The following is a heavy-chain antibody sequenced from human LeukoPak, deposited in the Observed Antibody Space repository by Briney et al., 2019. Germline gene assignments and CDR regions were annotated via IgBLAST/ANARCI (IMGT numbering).Heavy chain of an antibody. D-gene: IGHD3-10*01. CDR3: AREYYYGSGSLNY. CDR2: IRYDGTNK. V-gene: IGHV3-30*02. CDR1: GFTFFTYG. Sequence: GGSLRLSCAASGFTFFTYGMHWVRQAPGKGLEWVAFIRYDGTNKYYADSVKGRFTISRDNSKNTLHLQMNSLRAEDTAVYYCAREYYYGSGSLNYWGQGTLVTVSS. J-gene: IGHJ4*02.